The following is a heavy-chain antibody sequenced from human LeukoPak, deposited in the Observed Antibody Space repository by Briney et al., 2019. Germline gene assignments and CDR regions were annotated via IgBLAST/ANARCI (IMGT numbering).Heavy chain of an antibody. V-gene: IGHV3-21*01. CDR3: ARRNSDYSSIWYFNDY. D-gene: IGHD6-13*01. Sequence: GGSLRLSCVGSGFTFRTYAMNWVRQAPGKGLEWVSSISSNFNYIHYADSVKGRFTIPRDNAKNSLYLQMSSLRAEDTAVYYCARRNSDYSSIWYFNDYWGQGTLVTVSS. CDR1: GFTFRTYA. J-gene: IGHJ4*02. CDR2: ISSNFNYI.